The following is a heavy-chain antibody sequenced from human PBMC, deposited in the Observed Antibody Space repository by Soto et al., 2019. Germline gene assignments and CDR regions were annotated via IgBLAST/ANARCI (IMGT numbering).Heavy chain of an antibody. CDR2: INHSGST. J-gene: IGHJ5*02. Sequence: SETLSLTCAVYGGSFSGYYWSWIRQPPGKGLEWIGEINHSGSTNYNPSLKSRVTISVDTSKNQFSLKLSSVTAADTAVYYCAGGGYCSSTSCYPHNWFDPWGQGTLVTVSS. CDR3: AGGGYCSSTSCYPHNWFDP. CDR1: GGSFSGYY. V-gene: IGHV4-34*01. D-gene: IGHD2-2*01.